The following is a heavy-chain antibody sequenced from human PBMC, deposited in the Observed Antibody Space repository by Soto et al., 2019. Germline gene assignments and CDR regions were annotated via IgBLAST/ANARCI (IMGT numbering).Heavy chain of an antibody. CDR3: AREDIVLVPAAVVVTPHEYYFDY. CDR1: GGSISSSNW. Sequence: PSETLSLTCAVSGGSISSSNWWSWVRQPPGKGLEWIGEIYHSGSTNYNPSLKSRVTISVDKSKNQFSLKLSSVTAADTAVYYCAREDIVLVPAAVVVTPHEYYFDYWGQGTLVTVSS. CDR2: IYHSGST. V-gene: IGHV4-4*02. J-gene: IGHJ4*02. D-gene: IGHD2-2*01.